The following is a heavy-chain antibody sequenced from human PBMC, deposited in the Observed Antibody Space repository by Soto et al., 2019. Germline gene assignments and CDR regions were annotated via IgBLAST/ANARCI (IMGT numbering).Heavy chain of an antibody. CDR3: ARASMVRGEGMDWFDP. D-gene: IGHD3-10*01. CDR2: INPNSGGT. CDR1: GYTFTGYY. Sequence: QVQLVQSGAEVKKPGASVKVSCKASGYTFTGYYMHWVRQAPGQGLEWMGWINPNSGGTNYAQKVQGRVTMTRDTSISTAYMELSRLRSDDTAVYYCARASMVRGEGMDWFDPWGQGTLVTVSS. V-gene: IGHV1-2*02. J-gene: IGHJ5*02.